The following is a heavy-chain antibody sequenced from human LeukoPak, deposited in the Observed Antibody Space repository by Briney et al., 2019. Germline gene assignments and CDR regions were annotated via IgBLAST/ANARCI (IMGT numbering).Heavy chain of an antibody. Sequence: ASVKVSCKASGYTFTSYYMHWVRQAPGQGLEWMGIINPSGGSTNYAQKFQGRVTMTRDTSTRTVYMELSSLRSEDTAVYYCARVAITVAGRLDQRLGMRYYFDHWGQGTLVTVSS. V-gene: IGHV1-46*01. D-gene: IGHD6-19*01. CDR2: INPSGGST. CDR1: GYTFTSYY. J-gene: IGHJ4*02. CDR3: ARVAITVAGRLDQRLGMRYYFDH.